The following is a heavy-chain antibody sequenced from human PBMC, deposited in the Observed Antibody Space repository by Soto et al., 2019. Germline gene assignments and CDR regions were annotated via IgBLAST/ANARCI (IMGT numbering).Heavy chain of an antibody. CDR1: GYTFTNYS. V-gene: IGHV1-18*04. CDR3: ARDPSNTSGNRVWFDS. D-gene: IGHD6-19*01. Sequence: ASVKVSCKTSGYTFTNYSISWVRQAPGQGLEWMAWISTYNGDTKFAQKFQGRVTMTRDTSTSTAYMDLRSLKSDDTAVYYCARDPSNTSGNRVWFDSWGQGTLVTVSS. J-gene: IGHJ5*01. CDR2: ISTYNGDT.